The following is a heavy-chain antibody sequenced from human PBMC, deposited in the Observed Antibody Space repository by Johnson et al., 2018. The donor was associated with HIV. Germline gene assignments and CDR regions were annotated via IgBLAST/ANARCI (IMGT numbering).Heavy chain of an antibody. CDR2: ISYDGSNK. Sequence: AASGFTFSSYGIHWVRQAPGKGLEWVAIISYDGSNKYYVDSVKGRFTISRDNSKNTLYLQMNSLRAEDTAVYYCARGVTGYSYGTWGQGTMVTVSS. V-gene: IGHV3-30*19. D-gene: IGHD5-18*01. CDR3: ARGVTGYSYGT. J-gene: IGHJ3*01. CDR1: GFTFSSYG.